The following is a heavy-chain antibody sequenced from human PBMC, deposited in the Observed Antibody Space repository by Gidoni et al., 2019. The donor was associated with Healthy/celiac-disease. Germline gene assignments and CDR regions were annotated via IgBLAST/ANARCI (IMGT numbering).Heavy chain of an antibody. CDR3: AKVAGAAARGRYFDY. CDR1: GFTFDDYA. D-gene: IGHD6-6*01. CDR2: ISWNSGSI. V-gene: IGHV3-9*01. J-gene: IGHJ4*02. Sequence: EVQLVESGGGLVQPGRSLRLSCAASGFTFDDYAMHWVRQAPGKSLEWVSGISWNSGSIGYADSVKGRFTISRDNAKNSLYLQMNSLRAEDTALYYCAKVAGAAARGRYFDYWGQGTLVTVSS.